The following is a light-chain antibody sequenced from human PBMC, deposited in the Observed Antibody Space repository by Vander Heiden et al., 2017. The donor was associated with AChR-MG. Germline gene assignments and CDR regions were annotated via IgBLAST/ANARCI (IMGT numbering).Light chain of an antibody. CDR3: QQYYSTPPT. Sequence: DIVMTLPPVSLAVSPGERATINCKSSQSVLYSSNNKNYLAWYQQKPGQPPKLLIYWASTRESGVPDRFSGSGSGTDFTLTISSLQAEDVAVYYCQQYYSTPPTFGQGTKLEIK. J-gene: IGKJ2*01. CDR1: QSVLYSSNNKNY. V-gene: IGKV4-1*01. CDR2: WAS.